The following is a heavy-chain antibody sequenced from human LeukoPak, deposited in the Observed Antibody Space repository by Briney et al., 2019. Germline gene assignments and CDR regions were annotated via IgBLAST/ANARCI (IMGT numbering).Heavy chain of an antibody. D-gene: IGHD5-12*01. CDR1: GGSISSGGYS. J-gene: IGHJ4*02. Sequence: SQTLSLTCAVSGGSISSGGYSWSRIRQPPGKGLEWIGYIYHSGSTYYNPSLKSRVTISVDRSKNQFSLKLSSVTAADTAVYYCARGTVSGYDFTNYFDYWGQGTLVTVSS. V-gene: IGHV4-30-2*01. CDR3: ARGTVSGYDFTNYFDY. CDR2: IYHSGST.